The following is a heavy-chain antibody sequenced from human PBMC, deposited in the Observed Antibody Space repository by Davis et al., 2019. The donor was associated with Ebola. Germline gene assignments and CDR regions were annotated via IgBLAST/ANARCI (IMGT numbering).Heavy chain of an antibody. V-gene: IGHV3-43*02. CDR3: IKDFGSF. CDR2: ISGDGRST. D-gene: IGHD6-13*01. CDR1: GFTFDDYA. J-gene: IGHJ4*02. Sequence: PGGSLRLSCAASGFTFDDYAMHWVSQRPGKGLEWVSFISGDGRSTIYSDSVRGRFTISRDNSRSSLHLHMNNVTTGDTALYYCIKDFGSFWGQGTLVTVSS.